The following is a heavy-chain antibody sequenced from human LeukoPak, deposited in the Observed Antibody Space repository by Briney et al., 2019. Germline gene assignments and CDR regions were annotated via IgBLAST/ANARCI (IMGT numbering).Heavy chain of an antibody. CDR2: IYDSGST. J-gene: IGHJ5*02. CDR3: ARERVVVGYYDFWSGLRGWFDP. CDR1: GGSIRSSYYY. D-gene: IGHD3-3*01. Sequence: SETLSLTCTVSGGSIRSSYYYWGWIRQPPGKGLEWIGSIYDSGSTYYNPSLKSRVTISVDTSKNQFSLKLSSVTAADTAVYFCARERVVVGYYDFWSGLRGWFDPWGQGTLVTVSS. V-gene: IGHV4-39*07.